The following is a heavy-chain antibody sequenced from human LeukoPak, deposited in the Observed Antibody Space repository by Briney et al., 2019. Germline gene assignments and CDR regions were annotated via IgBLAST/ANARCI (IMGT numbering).Heavy chain of an antibody. CDR1: GGSFSGYY. J-gene: IGHJ4*02. D-gene: IGHD3-10*01. CDR3: ARGRSRRYYYGSGSYYY. V-gene: IGHV4-34*01. Sequence: SETLSLTCAVYGGSFSGYYWSWIRQPPGKGLEWIGEINHSGSTNYNPSLKSRVTISVDTSKNQFSLKLSSVTATDTAVYYCARGRSRRYYYGSGSYYYWGQGTLLTVSS. CDR2: INHSGST.